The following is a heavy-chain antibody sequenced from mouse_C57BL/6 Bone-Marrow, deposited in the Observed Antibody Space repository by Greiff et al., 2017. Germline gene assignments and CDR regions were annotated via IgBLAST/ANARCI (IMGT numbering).Heavy chain of an antibody. D-gene: IGHD2-4*01. V-gene: IGHV5-4*03. CDR1: GFTFSSYA. CDR3: ARRPPHDYGFAY. J-gene: IGHJ3*01. Sequence: DVKLVESGGGLVKPGGSLKLSCAASGFTFSSYAMSWVRQTPEKRLEWVATISDGGSYTYYPDNVKGRFTISRDNAKNNLYLQMSHLKSEDTAMYYCARRPPHDYGFAYWGQGTLVTVSA. CDR2: ISDGGSYT.